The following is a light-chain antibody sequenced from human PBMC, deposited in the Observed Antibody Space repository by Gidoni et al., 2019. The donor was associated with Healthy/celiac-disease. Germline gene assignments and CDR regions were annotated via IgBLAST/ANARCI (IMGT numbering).Light chain of an antibody. CDR3: QQYYRTPPGYT. CDR2: CSS. Sequence: IEMAQTPDALAWTLRDLATINCTSIHSVLYSSNNRNYLALSQHTPGQPPKLLIYCSSTRDSGVPDRFSGSGSGTDFTFTISRLQAEDVAVYSCQQYYRTPPGYTFGQGTKLEIK. J-gene: IGKJ2*01. CDR1: HSVLYSSNNRNY. V-gene: IGKV4-1*01.